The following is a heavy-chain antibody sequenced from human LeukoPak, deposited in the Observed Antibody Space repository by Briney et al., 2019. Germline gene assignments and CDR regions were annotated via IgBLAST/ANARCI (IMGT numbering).Heavy chain of an antibody. D-gene: IGHD3-22*01. V-gene: IGHV4-34*01. J-gene: IGHJ5*02. CDR1: GGSFCGYY. CDR2: FYHSASA. Sequence: SETLSLTCAVYGGSFCGYYWSWIRQPPGKGLEWMGEFYHSASANYNPSLKSRATTTVDTSKNQSSLKLSSVPGADTAVYYCARGRIGYDSSGYFNWFVPWGQGTLFTVSS. CDR3: ARGRIGYDSSGYFNWFVP.